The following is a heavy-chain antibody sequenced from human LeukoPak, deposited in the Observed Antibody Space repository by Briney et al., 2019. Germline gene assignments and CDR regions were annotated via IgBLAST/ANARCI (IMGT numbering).Heavy chain of an antibody. J-gene: IGHJ4*02. CDR1: GFTFSDYY. CDR2: ISSSGNTK. V-gene: IGHV3-11*04. D-gene: IGHD4-17*01. CDR3: ARDLTSVPTR. Sequence: GGSLRLSCAASGFTFSDYYMSWIRQAPGKGLEWVSYISSSGNTKHYVDSVKGRFTISRDNAKNSVYLQKNSLRDEDTAVYYCARDLTSVPTRWGQGTLVTVSS.